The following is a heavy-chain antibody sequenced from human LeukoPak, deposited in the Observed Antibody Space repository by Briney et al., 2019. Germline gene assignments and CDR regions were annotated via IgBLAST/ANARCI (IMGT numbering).Heavy chain of an antibody. CDR1: GGSISSYY. CDR2: IYYSGST. Sequence: KPSETLSLTCTVSGGSISSYYWSWIRQPPGKGLEWIGYIYYSGSTNYNPSLKSRVTISVDTSKNQFSLKLSSVTAADTAVYYCARDRGYSYGIDYWGQGTLVTVSS. CDR3: ARDRGYSYGIDY. J-gene: IGHJ4*02. V-gene: IGHV4-59*12. D-gene: IGHD5-18*01.